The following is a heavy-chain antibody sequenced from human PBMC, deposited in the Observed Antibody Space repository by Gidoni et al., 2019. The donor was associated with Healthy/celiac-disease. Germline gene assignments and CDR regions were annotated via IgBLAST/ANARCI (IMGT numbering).Heavy chain of an antibody. CDR2: IDWDDDK. V-gene: IGHV2-70*15. CDR1: GFSLSPSGMC. Sequence: QVTLRKSGPALVKPTQTLTLTCTFSGFSLSPSGMCVSWIRQPPGKALEWRARIDWDDDKHYSTSLKTRLTISKDTSKNHVVLTMTNMDPVDTATYYCARIPPSNYYDSSGYWYAFDIWGQGTMVTVSS. CDR3: ARIPPSNYYDSSGYWYAFDI. J-gene: IGHJ3*02. D-gene: IGHD3-22*01.